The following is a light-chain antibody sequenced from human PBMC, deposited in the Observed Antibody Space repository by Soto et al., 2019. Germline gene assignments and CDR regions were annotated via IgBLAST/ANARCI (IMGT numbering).Light chain of an antibody. CDR1: QSVSSSY. CDR2: GAS. Sequence: EIVLTQSPGTLSLSPGERATLSCRASQSVSSSYLAWYQQKPGEAPRLPIYGASSRATGIPERFSGSGSGTDFTLPLSRLEPEDFAVYYCQQYGRSSLTFGAGTQVEIK. V-gene: IGKV3-20*01. CDR3: QQYGRSSLT. J-gene: IGKJ4*01.